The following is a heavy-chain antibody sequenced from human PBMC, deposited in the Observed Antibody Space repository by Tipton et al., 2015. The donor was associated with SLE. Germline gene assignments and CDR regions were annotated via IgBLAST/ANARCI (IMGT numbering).Heavy chain of an antibody. D-gene: IGHD3-3*02. V-gene: IGHV4-59*01. CDR1: GASISSYY. Sequence: LRLSCTVSGASISSYYWSWVRQPPGKGLEWIGYVYDIDSTNYNPSLKSRVAISLDPSKNQFSLKLSSVTAADTAIYYCARGGIYYFYYMDVWGKGTTVTVSS. CDR3: ARGGIYYFYYMDV. J-gene: IGHJ6*03. CDR2: VYDIDST.